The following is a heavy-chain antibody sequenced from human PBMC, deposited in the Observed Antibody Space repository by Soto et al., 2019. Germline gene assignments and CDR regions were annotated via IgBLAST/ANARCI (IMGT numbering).Heavy chain of an antibody. CDR1: GFTFGNYG. V-gene: IGHV3-23*01. J-gene: IGHJ3*01. Sequence: DVQLLESGGGLVQPGGSLRLSSATSGFTFGNYGMNWVRQAPGKGLEWVSGISGGGGNTYYADSVKGRFTISRDPSKNTVFLEMNSLRAEDTAVYYCAKGFIVVVTVLRPDDAFDVWGQGTLVTVSS. CDR2: ISGGGGNT. D-gene: IGHD2-21*02. CDR3: AKGFIVVVTVLRPDDAFDV.